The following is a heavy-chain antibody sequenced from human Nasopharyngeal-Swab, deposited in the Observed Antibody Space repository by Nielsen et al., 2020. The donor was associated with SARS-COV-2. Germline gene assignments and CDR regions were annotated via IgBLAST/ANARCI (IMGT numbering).Heavy chain of an antibody. CDR3: ARGGSSSWYYFDY. D-gene: IGHD6-13*01. CDR2: ISYDGTNK. CDR1: GFTFSSYA. Sequence: GESLKISCSASGFTFSSYAMHWVRQSPGKGLEWVALISYDGTNKDYADSVKGRFTISRDNSKNTLYLQMNSLRAEDTAVYYCARGGSSSWYYFDYWGQGTLVTVSS. J-gene: IGHJ4*02. V-gene: IGHV3-30-3*01.